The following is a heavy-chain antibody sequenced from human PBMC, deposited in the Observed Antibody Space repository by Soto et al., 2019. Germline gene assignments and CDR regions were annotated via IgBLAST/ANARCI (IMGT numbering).Heavy chain of an antibody. Sequence: PGGSLRLSCAASRFTFSTYAMSWVRQAPGKGLEWVSDISASGGNTYYADSVKGRFTISRDNSKNTLYLQMNSLRAEDTAVYYCAISAMVRGGGWFDPWGQGTLVPVSS. CDR2: ISASGGNT. V-gene: IGHV3-23*01. CDR1: RFTFSTYA. CDR3: AISAMVRGGGWFDP. J-gene: IGHJ5*02. D-gene: IGHD3-10*01.